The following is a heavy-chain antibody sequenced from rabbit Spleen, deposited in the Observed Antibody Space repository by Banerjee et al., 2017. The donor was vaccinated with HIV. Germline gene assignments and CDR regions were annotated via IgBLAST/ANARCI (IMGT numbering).Heavy chain of an antibody. CDR1: GFSFSNKAV. J-gene: IGHJ4*01. Sequence: QEQLVESGGGLVKPEGSLKVSCTASGFSFSNKAVMCWVRQASGKGLEWIACINAVTGKAVYASWAKGRFTISKTSSTTVTLQMTSLTAADTATYFCARRAGDVSRDYYFNLWGPGTLVTVS. V-gene: IGHV1S45*01. CDR2: INAVTGKA. CDR3: ARRAGDVSRDYYFNL. D-gene: IGHD2-1*01.